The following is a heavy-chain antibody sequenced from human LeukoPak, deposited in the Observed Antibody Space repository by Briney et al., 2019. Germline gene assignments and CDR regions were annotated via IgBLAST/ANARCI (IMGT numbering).Heavy chain of an antibody. Sequence: SETLSLTCTVSGGSISSSSYYWGWIRQPPGKGLEWIGSIYYSGSTYYNPSLKSRVTISVDTSKNQFSLKLSSVPAADTAVYYCARLGIVVVPADLPFDYWGQGTLVTVSS. CDR2: IYYSGST. J-gene: IGHJ4*02. CDR3: ARLGIVVVPADLPFDY. D-gene: IGHD2-2*01. V-gene: IGHV4-39*01. CDR1: GGSISSSSYY.